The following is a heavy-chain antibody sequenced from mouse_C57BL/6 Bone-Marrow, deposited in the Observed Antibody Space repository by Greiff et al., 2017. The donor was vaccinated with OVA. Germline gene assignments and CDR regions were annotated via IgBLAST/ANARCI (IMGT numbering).Heavy chain of an antibody. CDR1: GYSFTGYY. CDR3: ARLGGAFDY. CDR2: INPSTGGT. V-gene: IGHV1-42*01. Sequence: VHVKQSGPELVKPGASVKISCKASGYSFTGYYMNWVKQSPEKSLEWIGEINPSTGGTTYNQKFKAKATLTVDKSSSTAYMQLKSLTSEDSAVYYCARLGGAFDYWGQGTTLTVSS. J-gene: IGHJ2*01. D-gene: IGHD1-1*02.